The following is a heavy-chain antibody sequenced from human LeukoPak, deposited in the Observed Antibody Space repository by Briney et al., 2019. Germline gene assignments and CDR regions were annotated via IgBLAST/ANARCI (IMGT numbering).Heavy chain of an antibody. J-gene: IGHJ4*02. D-gene: IGHD3-10*01. CDR2: ISYDGSYK. CDR1: GFTFRNYD. CDR3: VTSASTGIRFYFDY. V-gene: IGHV3-30*03. Sequence: GGSLRLSCAASGFTFRNYDMHWVRQAPGKGLEWVSVISYDGSYKNHADSVKGRFTISRDNSRNTLYLHMNSLRAEDTAVYYCVTSASTGIRFYFDYWGQGILVTVSS.